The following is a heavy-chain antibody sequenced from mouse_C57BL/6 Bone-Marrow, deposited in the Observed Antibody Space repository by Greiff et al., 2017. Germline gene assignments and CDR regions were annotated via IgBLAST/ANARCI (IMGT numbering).Heavy chain of an antibody. V-gene: IGHV1-76*01. J-gene: IGHJ2*01. CDR2: ILPGSGNT. CDR3: ASGGNYYYGGHDY. Sequence: VQLQQSGAELVRPGASVKLSCKASGYTFTDYYINWVKQRPGQGLEWIARILPGSGNTYYNEKFKGKATLTAEKSSSTAYMQLSSPTSEESAVYVCASGGNYYYGGHDYWGQGTTLTVSS. CDR1: GYTFTDYY. D-gene: IGHD1-1*01.